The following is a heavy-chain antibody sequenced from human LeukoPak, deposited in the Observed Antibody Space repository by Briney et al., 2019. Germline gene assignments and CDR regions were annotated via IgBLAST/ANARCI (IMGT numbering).Heavy chain of an antibody. V-gene: IGHV1-69*05. CDR3: ARDVTDCSSTSCYIYRGAFDI. CDR2: IIPIFGTA. D-gene: IGHD2-2*02. J-gene: IGHJ3*02. Sequence: SVKVSCKASGYTFTSYGISWVRQAPGQGLEWMGGIIPIFGTANYAQKFQGRVTITTDESTSTAYMELSSLRSEDTAVYYCARDVTDCSSTSCYIYRGAFDIWGQGTMVTVSS. CDR1: GYTFTSYG.